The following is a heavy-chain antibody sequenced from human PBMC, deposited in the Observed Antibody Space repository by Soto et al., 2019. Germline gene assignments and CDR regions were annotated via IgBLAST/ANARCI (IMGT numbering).Heavy chain of an antibody. J-gene: IGHJ6*02. CDR2: IYHSGST. CDR3: ARAGTLDYYYGMDV. Sequence: PSETLSLTCAVSGGSISSSNWWSRVRQPPGKGLEWIGEIYHSGSTNYNPSLKSRVTISVDKSKNQFSLKLSSVTAADTAVYYCARAGTLDYYYGMDVWGQGTTVTVSS. V-gene: IGHV4-4*02. CDR1: GGSISSSNW.